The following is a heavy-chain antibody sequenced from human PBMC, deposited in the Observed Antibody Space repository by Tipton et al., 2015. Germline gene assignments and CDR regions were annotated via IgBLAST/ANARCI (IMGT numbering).Heavy chain of an antibody. CDR3: ARLTGDYYDSATYDPTYIDY. CDR2: IFYDGST. CDR1: SGSISRSY. D-gene: IGHD3-22*01. V-gene: IGHV4-59*01. J-gene: IGHJ4*02. Sequence: TLSLTCTVSSGSISRSYWSWIRQPPGKGLEWIGYIFYDGSTNYNPSLKSRLTISVDTSKNQFSLRLSSATAADTAVYYCARLTGDYYDSATYDPTYIDYWGQGILVSVSS.